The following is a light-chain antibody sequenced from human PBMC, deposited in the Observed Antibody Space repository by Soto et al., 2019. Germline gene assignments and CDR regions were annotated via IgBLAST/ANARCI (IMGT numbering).Light chain of an antibody. V-gene: IGKV3D-11*03. CDR2: GAS. J-gene: IGKJ5*01. Sequence: EIVMTQSPATLSVSPGERATLSCRASQCVSSNLAWYQQKSGQAPRLLVYGASNRAAGIPARFSGSGSGTDFTLTISSLEPEDFAVYYCQQRSYWPPITFGQGTRLEI. CDR3: QQRSYWPPIT. CDR1: QCVSSN.